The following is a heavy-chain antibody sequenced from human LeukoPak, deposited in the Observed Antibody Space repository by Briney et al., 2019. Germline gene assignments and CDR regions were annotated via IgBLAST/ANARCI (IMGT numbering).Heavy chain of an antibody. V-gene: IGHV3-23*01. CDR3: AKAIQYGSGNYDY. Sequence: PGGSLRLSCEASGFAFSFFAMSWLRQAPGKGLEWVSTINANSGTRSYAASVRGRFTISRDNSKNTLYLQMRSLRAEDTAVYYCAKAIQYGSGNYDYWGQGSLVTVPS. CDR2: INANSGTR. D-gene: IGHD3-10*01. J-gene: IGHJ4*02. CDR1: GFAFSFFA.